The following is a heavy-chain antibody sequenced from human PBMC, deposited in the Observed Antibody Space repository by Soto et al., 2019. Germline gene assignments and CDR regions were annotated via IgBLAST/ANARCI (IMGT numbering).Heavy chain of an antibody. CDR2: IKRDSTEK. J-gene: IGHJ4*01. D-gene: IGHD3-10*01. CDR3: ARDSGYGSGGSVNHYLDY. Sequence: QPRRSLRIACAASGLTFFIYKMSCFRQVPCKWLEWLVTIKRDSTEKRYVASVKGRFTMSRDNAQNSLYLQMDSLRAEDTAVYYCARDSGYGSGGSVNHYLDYWGHGSLVTVSS. V-gene: IGHV3-7*01. CDR1: GLTFFIYK.